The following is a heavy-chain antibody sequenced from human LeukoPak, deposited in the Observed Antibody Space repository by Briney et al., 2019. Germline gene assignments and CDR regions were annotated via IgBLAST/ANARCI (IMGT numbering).Heavy chain of an antibody. D-gene: IGHD6-19*01. CDR2: INHSGST. Sequence: SETLSLTCAVYGGSFSGYYWSWIRQPPGKGLEWIGEINHSGSTNYNPSLKSRVTISVDTSKNQFSLKLSPVTAADTAVYYCARHLRDPVVGYYSSGWPVDYWGQGTLVTVSS. V-gene: IGHV4-34*01. CDR3: ARHLRDPVVGYYSSGWPVDY. CDR1: GGSFSGYY. J-gene: IGHJ4*02.